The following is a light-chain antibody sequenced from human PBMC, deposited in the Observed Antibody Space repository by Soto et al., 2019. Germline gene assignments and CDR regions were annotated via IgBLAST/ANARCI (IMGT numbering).Light chain of an antibody. CDR2: GAS. Sequence: EIVLTQSPGTLSLSPGERATLSCRASQSVSSSYLAWYQQKPGHAPRLLIYGASSRATGIPDRFVGSGYGTDFSLTSSRLDPEDFAVYYCQQYGSSPRTLGQGTKVDIK. CDR1: QSVSSSY. CDR3: QQYGSSPRT. J-gene: IGKJ1*01. V-gene: IGKV3-20*01.